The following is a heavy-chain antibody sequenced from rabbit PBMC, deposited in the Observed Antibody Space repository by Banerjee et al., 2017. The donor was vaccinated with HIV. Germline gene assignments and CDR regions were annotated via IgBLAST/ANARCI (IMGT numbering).Heavy chain of an antibody. J-gene: IGHJ4*01. Sequence: QSLEESGGDLVKPGASLTLTCTASGFTFSSYYHMCWVRQAPGKGLEWIACIYAGGSGSTYYASWAKGRFTISKTSSTTVTLQMTSLTAADTATYFCARGLVAGVLDLWGQGTLVTVS. CDR2: IYAGGSGST. CDR3: ARGLVAGVLDL. CDR1: GFTFSSYYH. D-gene: IGHD3-3*01. V-gene: IGHV1S40*01.